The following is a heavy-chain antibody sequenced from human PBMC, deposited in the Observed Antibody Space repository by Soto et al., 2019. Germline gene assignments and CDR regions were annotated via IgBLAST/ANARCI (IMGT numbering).Heavy chain of an antibody. CDR3: ARDSYGELYSYSYGMDV. CDR1: GFTFSTYG. D-gene: IGHD2-21*02. J-gene: IGHJ6*02. Sequence: QVQLVESGGGVVQPGRSLGLSCAASGFTFSTYGMNWVRQAPGKGLEWVAVISYDGSNDYYADSVKGRFTISRDNAKKTVYLLMNSIRAEDTAVYYCARDSYGELYSYSYGMDVWGQGTSVTVSS. V-gene: IGHV3-30*03. CDR2: ISYDGSND.